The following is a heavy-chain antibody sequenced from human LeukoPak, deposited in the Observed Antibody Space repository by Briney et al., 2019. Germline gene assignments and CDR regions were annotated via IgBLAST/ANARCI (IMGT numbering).Heavy chain of an antibody. J-gene: IGHJ4*02. CDR3: IRGTVGAPGNDY. V-gene: IGHV3-74*01. D-gene: IGHD1-26*01. CDR2: IDTDGSFT. Sequence: AGSLRLSCAASGFTFSSYWMHWVRQAPGKGLVWVSRIDTDGSFTSYADSVRGRFTISRDNAKNTLYLQMSSLRAEDTAVYYCIRGTVGAPGNDYWGQGTLVTVSS. CDR1: GFTFSSYW.